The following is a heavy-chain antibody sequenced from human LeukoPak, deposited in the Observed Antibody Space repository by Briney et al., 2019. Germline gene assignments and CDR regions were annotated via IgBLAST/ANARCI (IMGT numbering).Heavy chain of an antibody. V-gene: IGHV4-39*01. Sequence: PSETLSLTCTVSGGSISSSSYYWGWIRQPPGKGLEWIGSIYYSGSTYYNPSLKSRVTISVDTSKNQFSLKLSSVTAADTAVYYCARHSSGWSYYYYYYMDVWGKGTTVTISS. CDR2: IYYSGST. J-gene: IGHJ6*03. D-gene: IGHD6-19*01. CDR3: ARHSSGWSYYYYYYMDV. CDR1: GGSISSSSYY.